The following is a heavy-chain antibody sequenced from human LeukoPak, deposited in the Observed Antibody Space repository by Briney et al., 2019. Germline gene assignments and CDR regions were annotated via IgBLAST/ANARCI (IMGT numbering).Heavy chain of an antibody. CDR3: ARQNYYDSSGPLDY. CDR2: IYYSGST. J-gene: IGHJ4*02. CDR1: GGSISSYY. V-gene: IGHV4-59*01. Sequence: SETLSLTCTVSGGSISSYYWSWIRRPPGKGLEWIGYIYYSGSTNYNPSLKSRVTISVDTSKNQFSLKLSSVTAADTAVYYCARQNYYDSSGPLDYWGQGTLVTVSS. D-gene: IGHD3-22*01.